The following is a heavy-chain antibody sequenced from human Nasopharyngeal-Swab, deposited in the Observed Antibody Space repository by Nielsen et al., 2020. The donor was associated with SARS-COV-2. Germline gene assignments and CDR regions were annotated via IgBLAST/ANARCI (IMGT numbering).Heavy chain of an antibody. CDR3: ATAAVAGNAGWFDP. Sequence: ASVKVSCKVSGYTLTELSMHWVRQAPGKGLEWMGGFDPEDGETIYAQKFRGRVTMTEDTSTDTAYMELSSLRSEDTAVYYCATAAVAGNAGWFDPWGQGTLVTVSS. CDR1: GYTLTELS. D-gene: IGHD6-19*01. V-gene: IGHV1-24*01. J-gene: IGHJ5*02. CDR2: FDPEDGET.